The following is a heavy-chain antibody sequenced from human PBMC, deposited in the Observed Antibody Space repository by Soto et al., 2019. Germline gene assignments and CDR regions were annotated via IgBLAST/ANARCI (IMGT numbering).Heavy chain of an antibody. Sequence: PGESLKISCKGSGYKFSTYWIAWVRQMPGKGLEFMGVVYPSTSQATYSPSFQGQVTISADKSINTAYLEWGGLKASDTAMYYCARLSTVLPVTTPSDLSGHCTLLTGTS. CDR1: GYKFSTYW. V-gene: IGHV5-51*01. D-gene: IGHD4-4*01. CDR2: VYPSTSQA. J-gene: IGHJ2*01. CDR3: ARLSTVLPVTTPSDL.